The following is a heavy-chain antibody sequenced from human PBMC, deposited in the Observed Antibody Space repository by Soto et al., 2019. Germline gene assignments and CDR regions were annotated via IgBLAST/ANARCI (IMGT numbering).Heavy chain of an antibody. D-gene: IGHD6-19*01. Sequence: AASVKVSCKASGGTFSSYAISWVRQAPGQGLEWMGGIIPIFGTANYAQKFQGRVTITADESTSTAYMELSSLRSEDTAVYYCARVAGHSSGWYGKDYYFDYWG. CDR3: ARVAGHSSGWYGKDYYFDY. CDR1: GGTFSSYA. CDR2: IIPIFGTA. V-gene: IGHV1-69*13. J-gene: IGHJ4*01.